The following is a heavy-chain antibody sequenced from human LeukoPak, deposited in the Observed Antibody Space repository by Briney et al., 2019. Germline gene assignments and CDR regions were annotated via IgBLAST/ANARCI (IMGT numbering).Heavy chain of an antibody. V-gene: IGHV4-59*08. D-gene: IGHD3-3*01. J-gene: IGHJ6*02. CDR3: ARHHDFWSGYHNYYYGMDV. CDR1: GGSISSYY. Sequence: SETLSLTCSVSGGSISSYYWSWIRQPPGKGLEWIGYLYYSGSTNSNPSLKSRVTMSVDTSKDQFSLKLNSVTAADTAVYYCARHHDFWSGYHNYYYGMDVWGQGTTVTVSS. CDR2: LYYSGST.